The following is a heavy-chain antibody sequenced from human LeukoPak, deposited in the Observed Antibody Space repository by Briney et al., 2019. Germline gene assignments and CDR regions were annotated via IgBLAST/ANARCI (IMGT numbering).Heavy chain of an antibody. V-gene: IGHV4-31*03. D-gene: IGHD2-21*01. J-gene: IGHJ1*01. CDR1: GGSISSGGYY. CDR2: IYYSGST. Sequence: SETLSLTCTVSGGSISSGGYYWSWIRQHPGKGLEWIGYIYYSGSTYYNPSLKSRVTISVDSSKNQFSLRLTSVTAADTAVYYCARSDYCGGDCYVSHWGQGTLVTVSS. CDR3: ARSDYCGGDCYVSH.